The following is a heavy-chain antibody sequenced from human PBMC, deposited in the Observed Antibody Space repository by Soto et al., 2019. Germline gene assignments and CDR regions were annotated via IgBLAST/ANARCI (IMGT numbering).Heavy chain of an antibody. V-gene: IGHV3-30*18. CDR2: ISYDGSNK. Sequence: QVQVVESGGGVVQPGRSLRLSCVASGFTFSSYSMHWVRQAPGKGLEWVAVISYDGSNKYYADSVKGRFTISRDNSKNTLYLQMNSLRAEDTAVYYCAKDRLGIAADGNFFDYWGQGTLVTVSS. CDR1: GFTFSSYS. D-gene: IGHD6-13*01. J-gene: IGHJ4*02. CDR3: AKDRLGIAADGNFFDY.